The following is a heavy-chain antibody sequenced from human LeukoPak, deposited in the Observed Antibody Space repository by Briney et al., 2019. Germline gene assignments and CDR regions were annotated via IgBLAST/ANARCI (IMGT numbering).Heavy chain of an antibody. V-gene: IGHV3-74*01. D-gene: IGHD4/OR15-4a*01. CDR2: INSDGSST. Sequence: GGSLRLSCAVSGFSLSSYWMHWVRQAPGKGLVWVSRINSDGSSTSYADSVKGRFTISRDNSKNTLYLQMNSLRAEDTAVYYCARRAGAYSHPYDYWGQGTLVTVSS. CDR3: ARRAGAYSHPYDY. J-gene: IGHJ4*02. CDR1: GFSLSSYW.